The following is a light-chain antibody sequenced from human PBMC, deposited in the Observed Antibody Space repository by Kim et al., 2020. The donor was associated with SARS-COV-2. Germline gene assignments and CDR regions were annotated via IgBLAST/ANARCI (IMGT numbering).Light chain of an antibody. Sequence: SSELTQDPAVSVALGQTVRITCQVDSLRSYYASWYQQKPGQAPVLVIYGKNNRPSGIPDRFSGSSSGNTASLTITGAQAEDDADYYCNSRDSSGNHWVFG. CDR3: NSRDSSGNHWV. CDR1: SLRSYY. J-gene: IGLJ3*02. V-gene: IGLV3-19*01. CDR2: GKN.